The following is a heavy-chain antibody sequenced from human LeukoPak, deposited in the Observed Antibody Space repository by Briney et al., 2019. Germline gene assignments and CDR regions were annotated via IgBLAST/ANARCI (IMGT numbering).Heavy chain of an antibody. D-gene: IGHD1-26*01. CDR1: GYTFTGYY. Sequence: ASVKVSCKASGYTFTGYYMHWVRQAPGQGLEWMGCINPNSGGTNYAQKFQGRVTMTRDTSISTAYMELSGLRSNDTAVYYCARDTTRDNWFDPWGQGTLVTVSS. CDR3: ARDTTRDNWFDP. J-gene: IGHJ5*02. V-gene: IGHV1-2*02. CDR2: INPNSGGT.